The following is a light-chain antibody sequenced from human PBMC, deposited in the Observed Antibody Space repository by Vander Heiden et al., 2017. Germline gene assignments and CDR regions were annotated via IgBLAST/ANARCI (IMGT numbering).Light chain of an antibody. CDR3: QQYHFWYT. CDR2: HAS. Sequence: IVMPQSPVPLSVSTGERATLSCRASESVNTNLAWYQQKPGQAPRLLIYHASIRAAGIPARFSGMGSGTEFTLTISSLQSEDSAVYYCQQYHFWYTFGQGAKLEIK. J-gene: IGKJ2*01. CDR1: ESVNTN. V-gene: IGKV3-15*01.